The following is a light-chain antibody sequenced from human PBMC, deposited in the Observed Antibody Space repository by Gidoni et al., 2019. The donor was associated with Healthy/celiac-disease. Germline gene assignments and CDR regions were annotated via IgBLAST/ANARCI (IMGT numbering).Light chain of an antibody. CDR3: QQSYSTPRCT. J-gene: IGKJ2*02. CDR2: AAS. Sequence: DIQMTQSPSYLSASVGDRVTITCRASQSISSYLNWYQQKPGKAPKLLIYAASSLQSGVPSRFSGSGSGTDFTLTISSLQSEDVATYYCQQSYSTPRCTCGQGTKLEIK. CDR1: QSISSY. V-gene: IGKV1-39*01.